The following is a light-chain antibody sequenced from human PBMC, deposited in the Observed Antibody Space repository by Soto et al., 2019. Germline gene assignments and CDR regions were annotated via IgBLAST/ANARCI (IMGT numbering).Light chain of an antibody. V-gene: IGLV1-40*03. CDR2: ANI. J-gene: IGLJ3*02. CDR1: NTNIGAGYD. Sequence: QAVVTQPPSVSGAPGQRVSISCTGSNTNIGAGYDVNWYQQLPGTAPKLLIYANINRPSGVPDRFSGSKSGASAFLVITGLQAEDEADYYCRSYDSSLSAWKVFGGGTKLTVL. CDR3: RSYDSSLSAWKV.